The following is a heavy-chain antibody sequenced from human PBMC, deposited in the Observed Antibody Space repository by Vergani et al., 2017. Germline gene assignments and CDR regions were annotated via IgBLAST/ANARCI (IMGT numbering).Heavy chain of an antibody. CDR1: GFPFRNYA. CDR2: IRNKANDYTT. V-gene: IGHV3-72*01. J-gene: IGHJ3*02. D-gene: IGHD1-1*01. CDR3: VRVKGSNWNDHLYDI. Sequence: EVQLLESGGGLAQPGGSLRLSCAASGFPFRNYAMTWVRPAPGKGLEWVGRIRNKANDYTTQYAASVKGRFTISRDDSKSYLYLQMNSLQTEDTALYYCVRVKGSNWNDHLYDIWGQGTLVTVSS.